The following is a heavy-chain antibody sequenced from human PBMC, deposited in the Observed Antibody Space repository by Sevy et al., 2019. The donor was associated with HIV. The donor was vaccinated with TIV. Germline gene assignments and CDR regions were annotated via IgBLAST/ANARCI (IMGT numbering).Heavy chain of an antibody. CDR2: IIPIFGTA. CDR3: ARGITSMFGGGYYFDY. CDR1: GGTFSSYA. J-gene: IGHJ4*02. Sequence: ASVKVSCKASGGTFSSYAISWVRQAPGQGLEWMGGIIPIFGTANYAQKFQGRVTITADESTSTTYMELSSLRSEDTAVYFCARGITSMFGGGYYFDYWGQGTLVTVSS. V-gene: IGHV1-69*13. D-gene: IGHD5-18*01.